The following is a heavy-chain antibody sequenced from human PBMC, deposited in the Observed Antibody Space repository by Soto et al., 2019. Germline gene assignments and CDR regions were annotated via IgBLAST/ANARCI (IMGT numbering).Heavy chain of an antibody. D-gene: IGHD2-8*01. CDR3: TRDLNGGNPFDY. Sequence: QVQLVQSGAEVKKSGASVRVSWKPSGYTLTNYAIHWVRQAAGQSLEWLAWIDPGSGNPTYSQKFRGRITLSRDNSASTFYMDLSSLTSEDTAVYFCTRDLNGGNPFDYWGQGTLVTVSS. CDR2: IDPGSGNP. V-gene: IGHV1-3*01. J-gene: IGHJ4*02. CDR1: GYTLTNYA.